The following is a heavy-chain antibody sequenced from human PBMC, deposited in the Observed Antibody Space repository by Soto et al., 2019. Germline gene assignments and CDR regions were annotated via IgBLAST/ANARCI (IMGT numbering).Heavy chain of an antibody. J-gene: IGHJ3*02. CDR2: IYYSGST. V-gene: IGHV4-31*03. D-gene: IGHD6-13*01. Sequence: SETLSLTCTVSGGSISSGGYYWSWIRQHPGKGLEWIGYIYYSGSTYYNPSLKGRVTISVDTSKNQFSLKLSSVTAADTAVYYCARYSSSWYNAFDIWGQGTMVTVSS. CDR1: GGSISSGGYY. CDR3: ARYSSSWYNAFDI.